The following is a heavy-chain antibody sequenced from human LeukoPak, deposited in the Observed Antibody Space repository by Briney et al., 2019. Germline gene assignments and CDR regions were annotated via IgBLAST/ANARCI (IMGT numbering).Heavy chain of an antibody. CDR3: AKALLSRNFFEY. Sequence: PGGSLRLSCAASGFTFSSFWMHWVRQAPGKGLVWVSRINSDGSSTSYADSVKGRFTISRDNAKNTLYLQMNTLRAEDTAVYYCAKALLSRNFFEYWGQGTLVTVSS. CDR1: GFTFSSFW. CDR2: INSDGSST. J-gene: IGHJ4*02. V-gene: IGHV3-74*01. D-gene: IGHD2-2*01.